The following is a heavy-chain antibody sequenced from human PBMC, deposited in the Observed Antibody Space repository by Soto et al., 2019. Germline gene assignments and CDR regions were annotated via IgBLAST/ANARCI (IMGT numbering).Heavy chain of an antibody. CDR1: GGSISSGGYY. CDR3: AASCVGCGGFNYYGMDV. CDR2: IYYSGST. D-gene: IGHD2-21*01. Sequence: QVQLQESSPGLVKPSQTLSLTCTVSGGSISSGGYYWSWIRQHPGNGLEWIGYIYYSGSTYYNPSLKCRVTISVDTSKNQFSLKLSSVTAADTAVYYCAASCVGCGGFNYYGMDVWGLGTTVTVSS. J-gene: IGHJ6*02. V-gene: IGHV4-31*03.